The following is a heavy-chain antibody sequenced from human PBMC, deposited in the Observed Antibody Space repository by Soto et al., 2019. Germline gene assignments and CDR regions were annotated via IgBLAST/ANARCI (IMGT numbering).Heavy chain of an antibody. CDR2: ISSSSTYI. Sequence: QVQLVESGGGLVKPGGSLRLSCAASGFTFSDYYMSWIRQAPGKGLEWVSYISSSSTYINYADSVKGRFTISRDNAKNYLYLQMNSLRAEDTAVYYCARWVGNGYLDFWGQGTLVTVSS. D-gene: IGHD2-8*01. V-gene: IGHV3-11*05. CDR1: GFTFSDYY. CDR3: ARWVGNGYLDF. J-gene: IGHJ4*02.